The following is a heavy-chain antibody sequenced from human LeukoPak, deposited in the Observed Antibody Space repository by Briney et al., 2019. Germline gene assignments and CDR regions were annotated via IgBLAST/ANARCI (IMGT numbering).Heavy chain of an antibody. CDR1: GFTFSSYA. J-gene: IGHJ4*02. V-gene: IGHV3-30*14. CDR2: ISYDGSNK. CDR3: ARDPGSWYPGDY. D-gene: IGHD6-13*01. Sequence: PGGSLRLSCAASGFTFSSYAMHWVRQAPGKGLEWVAVISYDGSNKYYADSVKGRFTISRDNSKNTLYLQMNSLRAEDTAVYYCARDPGSWYPGDYWGQGTLVTVSS.